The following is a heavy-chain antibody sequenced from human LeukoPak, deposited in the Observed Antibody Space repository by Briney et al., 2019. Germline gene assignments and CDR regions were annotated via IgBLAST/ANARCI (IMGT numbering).Heavy chain of an antibody. CDR2: ISSSSSTI. V-gene: IGHV3-48*04. Sequence: GGSLRLSCAASGFTFSSYSMNWVRQAPGKGLEWVSYISSSSSTIYYADSVKGRFTISRDNAKNSLYLQMNSLRAEDTAVYYCARETIFGWSDPWGQETLVTVSS. CDR3: ARETIFGWSDP. D-gene: IGHD3-3*01. J-gene: IGHJ5*02. CDR1: GFTFSSYS.